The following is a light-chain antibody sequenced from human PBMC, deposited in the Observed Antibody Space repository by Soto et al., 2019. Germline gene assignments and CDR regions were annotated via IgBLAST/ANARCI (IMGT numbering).Light chain of an antibody. J-gene: IGLJ2*01. Sequence: QPVLTQSPSASASLGASVKLTCTLSSGHSSYAIAWHQQQPEKGPRYLMKLNSDGSHRKGDGIPDRFSGSSSGAERYLTISSLQSEDEADYYCQTWGTSVVFGGGTKVTVL. V-gene: IGLV4-69*01. CDR1: SGHSSYA. CDR3: QTWGTSVV. CDR2: LNSDGSH.